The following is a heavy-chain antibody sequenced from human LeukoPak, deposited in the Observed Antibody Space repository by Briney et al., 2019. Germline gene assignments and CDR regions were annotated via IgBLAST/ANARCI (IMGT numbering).Heavy chain of an antibody. Sequence: PSETLSLTCVVSGYSISSGYFWGWIRQPPGNGLEWIGSIYHRGTTYYNPSLKSRVTISLDTSKNQFSLNLSSVTAADTAVYFCARGEVGEFDHWGQGTLVTVSS. D-gene: IGHD1-26*01. V-gene: IGHV4-38-2*01. CDR1: GYSISSGYF. J-gene: IGHJ4*02. CDR3: ARGEVGEFDH. CDR2: IYHRGTT.